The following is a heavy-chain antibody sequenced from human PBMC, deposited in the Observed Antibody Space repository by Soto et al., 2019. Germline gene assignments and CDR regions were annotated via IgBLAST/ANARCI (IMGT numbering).Heavy chain of an antibody. V-gene: IGHV1-18*01. CDR3: ARDRDTAMVFTGYTTDYYYGMDV. CDR2: ISAYNGNT. J-gene: IGHJ6*02. Sequence: QVQLVQSGAEVKKPGASVKVSCKASGYTFTSYGISWVRQAPGQGLEWMGWISAYNGNTNYAQKLQGRVTMTTDTATSTANMGLRSLRSDDTAVYYCARDRDTAMVFTGYTTDYYYGMDVWGQGTTVTVSS. D-gene: IGHD5-18*01. CDR1: GYTFTSYG.